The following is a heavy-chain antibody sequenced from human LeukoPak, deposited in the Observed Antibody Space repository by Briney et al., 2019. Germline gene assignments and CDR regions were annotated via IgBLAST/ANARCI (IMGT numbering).Heavy chain of an antibody. CDR2: ISYDGSKK. CDR3: ARDLSEKYCIDY. Sequence: GGSLRLSCAASGFTFSSYGMHWVRQAPGKGLEWVAVISYDGSKKYYADSVKGRFTISRDNSKNTLSLQMNSLRAEDTAIYYCARDLSEKYCIDYWGQGTLVTVSS. V-gene: IGHV3-30*03. D-gene: IGHD2-8*02. CDR1: GFTFSSYG. J-gene: IGHJ4*02.